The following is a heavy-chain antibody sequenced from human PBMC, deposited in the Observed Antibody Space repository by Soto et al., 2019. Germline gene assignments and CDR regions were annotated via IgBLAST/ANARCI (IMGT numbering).Heavy chain of an antibody. CDR1: GFTFDDYA. CDR2: ISWNSGSI. V-gene: IGHV3-9*01. D-gene: IGHD6-13*01. J-gene: IGHJ4*02. CDR3: AKDFRGIAAAGPFDY. Sequence: HPGGSLRLSCAASGFTFDDYAMHWVRQAPGKGLEWVSGISWNSGSIGYADSVKGRFTISRDNAKNSLYLQMNSLRAEDTALYYCAKDFRGIAAAGPFDYWGQGTLVTVSS.